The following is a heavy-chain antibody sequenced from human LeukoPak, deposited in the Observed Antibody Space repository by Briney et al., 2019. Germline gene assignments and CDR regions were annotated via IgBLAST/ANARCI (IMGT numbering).Heavy chain of an antibody. CDR2: ISAYSRAI. Sequence: PGGSLRLSCAASRFTFDSYSMAWVRQAPGKGLEWVAVISAYSRAIFYADSVKGRFTISRDNSKNTLYLQMMSLRAEDTAVYYCAREGDRGVPVADYFDYWGQGTLVTVSS. V-gene: IGHV3-23*01. D-gene: IGHD6-19*01. CDR3: AREGDRGVPVADYFDY. CDR1: RFTFDSYS. J-gene: IGHJ4*02.